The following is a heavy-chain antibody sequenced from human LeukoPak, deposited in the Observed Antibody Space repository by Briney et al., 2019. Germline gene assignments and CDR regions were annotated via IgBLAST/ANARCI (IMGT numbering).Heavy chain of an antibody. D-gene: IGHD5-12*01. V-gene: IGHV4-38-2*01. CDR3: ARGKYSGYDPFDY. CDR2: LYHSDSI. Sequence: SETLSLTCAVSGYSISSGYYWIWIRQPPGKGLEWIGSLYHSDSIYYNPSLESRVTMSVDTSKNQFSLKLSSVIAADTAVYYCARGKYSGYDPFDYWGQGTLVTVSS. CDR1: GYSISSGYY. J-gene: IGHJ4*02.